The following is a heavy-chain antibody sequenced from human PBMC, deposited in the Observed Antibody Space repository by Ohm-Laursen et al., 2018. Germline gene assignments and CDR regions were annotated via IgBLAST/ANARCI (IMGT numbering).Heavy chain of an antibody. Sequence: SSVKVSCKASGYTFTSYDINWVRQATGQGLEWMGWMNPNSGNTGYAQKFQGRVTMTRNTSISTAYMELSSLRSEDTAVYYCARGRVAAALVLWQKKYYFDYWGQGTLVTVSS. V-gene: IGHV1-8*01. D-gene: IGHD6-13*01. CDR3: ARGRVAAALVLWQKKYYFDY. J-gene: IGHJ4*02. CDR1: GYTFTSYD. CDR2: MNPNSGNT.